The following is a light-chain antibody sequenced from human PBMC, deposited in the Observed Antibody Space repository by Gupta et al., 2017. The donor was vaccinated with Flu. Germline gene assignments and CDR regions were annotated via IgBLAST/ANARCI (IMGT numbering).Light chain of an antibody. Sequence: QSALTQPPSASGSPGQSVTISCTGTNSDVGGSKYVSWYQQHPGRAPRLIIYEVTNRPSGVPERFSGSKSGNTASLTVSGLRSEDEATYYCTSYAGNNNYVFGIGTKVTVL. CDR1: NSDVGGSKY. V-gene: IGLV2-8*01. CDR3: TSYAGNNNYV. J-gene: IGLJ1*01. CDR2: EVT.